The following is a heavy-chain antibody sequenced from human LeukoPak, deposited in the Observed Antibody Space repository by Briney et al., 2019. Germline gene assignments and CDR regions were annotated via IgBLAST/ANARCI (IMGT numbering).Heavy chain of an antibody. D-gene: IGHD6-19*01. CDR1: GGSFSGYY. J-gene: IGHJ4*02. CDR2: INHSGST. Sequence: SETLSLTCAVYGGSFSGYYWSWIRQPPGKGLEWIGEINHSGSTNYSPSLKSRVTISVDTSKNQFSLKLSSVTAADTAVYYCVRGARILSSGWYVYWGQGTLVTVSS. V-gene: IGHV4-34*01. CDR3: VRGARILSSGWYVY.